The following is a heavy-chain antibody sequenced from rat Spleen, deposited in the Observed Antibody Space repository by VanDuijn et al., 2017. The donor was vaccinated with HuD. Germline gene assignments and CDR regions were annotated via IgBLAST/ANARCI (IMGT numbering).Heavy chain of an antibody. CDR2: ISSGGGDT. Sequence: EVQMVESGGGFVQPGRSMKLSCAASGFTFDDYYMAWVRQAPTKGLEWVASISSGGGDTYYPDSVKGRFTVSRDNADSSLYLEMDSLRSEDTATYYCARHGYNSYFDYWGRGVMVTVSS. V-gene: IGHV5-25*01. D-gene: IGHD1-9*01. J-gene: IGHJ2*01. CDR3: ARHGYNSYFDY. CDR1: GFTFDDYY.